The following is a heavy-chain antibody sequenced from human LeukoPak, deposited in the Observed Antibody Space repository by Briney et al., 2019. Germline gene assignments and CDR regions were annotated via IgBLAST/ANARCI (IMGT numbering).Heavy chain of an antibody. V-gene: IGHV4-61*01. J-gene: IGHJ3*02. CDR1: GGSVSSGSYY. CDR2: IYYSGST. CDR3: ARWTPDIVVVVAATGVGYAFDI. D-gene: IGHD2-15*01. Sequence: SETLSLTCTVSGGSVSSGSYYWSWIRQPPGKGLEWIGYIYYSGSTNYNPSLKSRVTISVDTSKNQFSLKLSSVTAADTAVYYCARWTPDIVVVVAATGVGYAFDIWGQGTMVTVSS.